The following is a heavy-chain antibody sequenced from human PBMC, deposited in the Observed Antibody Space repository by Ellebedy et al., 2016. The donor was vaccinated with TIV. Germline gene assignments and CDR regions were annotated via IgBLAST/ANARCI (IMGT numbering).Heavy chain of an antibody. CDR2: ISYDANNQ. Sequence: GESLKISCEASGFTFRSYDMHWVRLAPGKGLEWVAPISYDANNQYYADSVKGRFTISRDNSKNTLYLQMNSLRAEDTAVYYCPKYLTGWQVDYWGQGTLVTVSS. CDR1: GFTFRSYD. J-gene: IGHJ4*02. D-gene: IGHD1-20*01. CDR3: PKYLTGWQVDY. V-gene: IGHV3-30*18.